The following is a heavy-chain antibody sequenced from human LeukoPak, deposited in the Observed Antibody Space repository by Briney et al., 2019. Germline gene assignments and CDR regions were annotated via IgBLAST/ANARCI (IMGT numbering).Heavy chain of an antibody. D-gene: IGHD3-22*01. V-gene: IGHV1-3*03. CDR1: GYTFTSSA. Sequence: ASVKVSCKASGYTFTSSAMSWVRQAPGQRLEWMGWINVGNGHTKYSQDFQGRVTITRDTSATSVYMEVSSLRTADMAVYFCARDYYDSSGARWFDPWGQGTLVTVTS. J-gene: IGHJ5*02. CDR3: ARDYYDSSGARWFDP. CDR2: INVGNGHT.